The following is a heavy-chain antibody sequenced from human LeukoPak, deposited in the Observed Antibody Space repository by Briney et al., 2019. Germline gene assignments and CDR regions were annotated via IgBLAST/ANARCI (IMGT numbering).Heavy chain of an antibody. D-gene: IGHD1-14*01. V-gene: IGHV3-30*02. CDR2: IRYDGSNE. J-gene: IGHJ3*02. Sequence: GGSLRLSCAASGFTFSSYGMHWVRQAPGKGLEWVSFIRYDGSNEYYADSVRGRFTISRDNAKNQVYLQMNSLRAEDTALYYCATGIITAYEIWGQGTMVTVSS. CDR1: GFTFSSYG. CDR3: ATGIITAYEI.